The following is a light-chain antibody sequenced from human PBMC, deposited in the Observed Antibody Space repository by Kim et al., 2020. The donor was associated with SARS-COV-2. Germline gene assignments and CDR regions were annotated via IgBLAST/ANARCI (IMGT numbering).Light chain of an antibody. CDR2: DAS. CDR3: QQYNSYWT. Sequence: SASVEDRVTITCRASQNIDTWLAWYQHKPGKAPKLMIYDASNLESGVPPRFSGSGSGTEFTLTISSLQPDDFATYHCQQYNSYWTFGQGTKVDIK. V-gene: IGKV1-5*01. J-gene: IGKJ1*01. CDR1: QNIDTW.